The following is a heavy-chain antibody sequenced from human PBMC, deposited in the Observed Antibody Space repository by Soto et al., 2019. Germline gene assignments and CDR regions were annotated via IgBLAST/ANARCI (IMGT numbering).Heavy chain of an antibody. V-gene: IGHV3-33*01. Sequence: QVQLVESGGGVVQPGRSLRLSCAASGFTFSSYGMHWVRQAPGKGLEWVAVIWYDGSNKYYADSVKGRFTISRDNSKNTLYLQMNSPRAEDTAVYYCARELGIYGDYRYYFDYWGQGTLVTVSS. CDR2: IWYDGSNK. J-gene: IGHJ4*02. CDR1: GFTFSSYG. D-gene: IGHD4-17*01. CDR3: ARELGIYGDYRYYFDY.